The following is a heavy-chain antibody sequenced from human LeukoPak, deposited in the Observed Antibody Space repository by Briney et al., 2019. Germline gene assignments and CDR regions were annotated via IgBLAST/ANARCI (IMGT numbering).Heavy chain of an antibody. Sequence: GGSLRLSCAASGFTVSSNYMSWVRQAPGKGLEWVSIIYSGGSTYYADSVKGRFTISRVHSKNTLYLQMNSLRAEDTAVYYCALYCGGDCSIDYWGQGTLVTVSS. CDR2: IYSGGST. V-gene: IGHV3-66*01. J-gene: IGHJ4*02. D-gene: IGHD2-21*02. CDR3: ALYCGGDCSIDY. CDR1: GFTVSSNY.